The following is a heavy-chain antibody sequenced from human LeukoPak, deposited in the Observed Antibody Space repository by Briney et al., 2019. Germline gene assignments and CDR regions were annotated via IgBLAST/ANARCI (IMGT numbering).Heavy chain of an antibody. CDR1: GYTFTSYG. CDR2: ISAYNGNT. V-gene: IGHV1-18*01. Sequence: ASVKVSCKASGYTFTSYGISWVRQAPGQGLEWMGWISAYNGNTNYAQKLQGRVTMTTDTSTSTAYMELRSLRSDDTAVYYCARTAYDFWSGYYGYWGQGTLVTVSS. D-gene: IGHD3-3*01. J-gene: IGHJ4*02. CDR3: ARTAYDFWSGYYGY.